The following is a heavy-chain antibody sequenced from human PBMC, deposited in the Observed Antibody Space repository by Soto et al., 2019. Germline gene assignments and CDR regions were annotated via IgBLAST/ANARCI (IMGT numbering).Heavy chain of an antibody. J-gene: IGHJ4*02. CDR2: IWNDGSHA. D-gene: IGHD2-15*01. CDR3: ARDQTDSGGYSDS. CDR1: GFTFRSYG. V-gene: IGHV3-33*01. Sequence: GLSLSLACDGSGFTFRSYGIHWVRQAPGKGLEWLGLIWNDGSHAYYADSVKGRFTISRDNSKNTVFLQVSNLRAEDTAVYFCARDQTDSGGYSDSWGQGTLVTVSS.